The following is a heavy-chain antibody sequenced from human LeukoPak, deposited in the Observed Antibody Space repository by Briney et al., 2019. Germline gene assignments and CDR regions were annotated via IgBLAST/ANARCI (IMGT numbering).Heavy chain of an antibody. CDR1: GDTFTGYY. D-gene: IGHD6-19*01. V-gene: IGHV1-2*02. J-gene: IGHJ4*02. CDR2: INPNSGGT. CDR3: ARDLAVAGMTSPDY. Sequence: ASVKVSCKASGDTFTGYYMHWVRQAPGQGLEWMGWINPNSGGTNYAQKFQGRVTMTRDTSISTAYMELSRLRSDDTAVYYCARDLAVAGMTSPDYWGQGTLVTVSS.